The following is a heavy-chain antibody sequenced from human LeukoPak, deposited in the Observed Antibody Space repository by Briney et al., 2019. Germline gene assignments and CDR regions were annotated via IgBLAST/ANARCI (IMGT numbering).Heavy chain of an antibody. CDR2: IYSGGST. CDR3: ARDFTYGSGSFDY. V-gene: IGHV3-53*01. J-gene: IGHJ4*02. Sequence: GGSLRLSCAASGFTVSSNYMSWVRQAPGKGLEWGSVIYSGGSTCYADSVKGRFTISRDNSKNTLYLQMNSLRAEDTAVYYCARDFTYGSGSFDYWGQGTLVTVSS. D-gene: IGHD3-10*01. CDR1: GFTVSSNY.